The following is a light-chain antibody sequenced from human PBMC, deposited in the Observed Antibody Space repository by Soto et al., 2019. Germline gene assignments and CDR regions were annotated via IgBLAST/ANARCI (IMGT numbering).Light chain of an antibody. Sequence: QSVLTQSPSASASLGASVKLTCTLSSGHSNYAIAWHQQQPEKGPRYLMKLNSDGSHSKGDGIPVRFSGSSSGAERYLTISSLQSEDEADYYCQTWGTGIQVFGTGTKLTVL. V-gene: IGLV4-69*01. CDR2: LNSDGSH. CDR1: SGHSNYA. J-gene: IGLJ1*01. CDR3: QTWGTGIQV.